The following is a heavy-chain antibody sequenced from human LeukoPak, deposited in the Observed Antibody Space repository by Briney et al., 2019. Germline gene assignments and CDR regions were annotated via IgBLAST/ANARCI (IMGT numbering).Heavy chain of an antibody. V-gene: IGHV3-30-3*01. CDR3: ARDTAMDY. Sequence: PGGSLRLSCAASGFTFSSYAMHWVRQAPGKGLEWVAVISYDGSNTYSADSVKGRFTISRDNSKNTLYLQMNSLRAEDTAVYYCARDTAMDYWGQGTLVTVSS. J-gene: IGHJ4*02. CDR2: ISYDGSNT. CDR1: GFTFSSYA. D-gene: IGHD5-18*01.